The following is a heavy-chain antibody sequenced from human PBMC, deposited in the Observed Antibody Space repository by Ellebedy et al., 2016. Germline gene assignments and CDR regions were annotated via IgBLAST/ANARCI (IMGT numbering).Heavy chain of an antibody. CDR1: GFTFSTYW. V-gene: IGHV3-7*01. Sequence: GESLKISXAASGFTFSTYWMNWVRQAPGKGLEWVANIRPDGSEKYYVESVKGRFTISRDNADNSLYLQMNSLRAEDTAVYYCARERDTGSYTFDAFDIWGQGTTVTVSS. CDR2: IRPDGSEK. J-gene: IGHJ3*02. CDR3: ARERDTGSYTFDAFDI. D-gene: IGHD1-26*01.